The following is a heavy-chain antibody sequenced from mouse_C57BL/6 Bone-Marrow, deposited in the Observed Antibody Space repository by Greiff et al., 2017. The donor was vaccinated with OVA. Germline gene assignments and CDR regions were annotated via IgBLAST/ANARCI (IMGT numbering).Heavy chain of an antibody. J-gene: IGHJ3*01. CDR3: ARQAWFAY. V-gene: IGHV1-64*01. Sequence: LVESGAELVKPGASVKLSCKASGYTFTSYWMHWVKQRPGQGLEWIGMIHPNSGSTNYNEKFKSKATLTVDKSSSTAYMQLSSLTSEDSAVYYCARQAWFAYWGQGTLVTVSA. CDR1: GYTFTSYW. CDR2: IHPNSGST.